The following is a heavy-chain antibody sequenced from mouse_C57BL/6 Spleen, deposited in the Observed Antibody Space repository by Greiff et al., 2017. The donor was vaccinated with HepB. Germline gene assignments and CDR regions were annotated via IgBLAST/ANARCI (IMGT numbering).Heavy chain of an antibody. CDR1: GYTFTDYN. CDR3: ARRGVNYYGSSYYFDY. D-gene: IGHD1-1*01. V-gene: IGHV1-18*01. Sequence: VQLQQSGPELVKPGASVKIPCKASGYTFTDYNMDWVKQSHGKSLEWIGDINPNNGGTIYNQKFKGKATLTVDKSSSTAYMELRSLTSEDTAVYYCARRGVNYYGSSYYFDYWGQGTTLTDSS. CDR2: INPNNGGT. J-gene: IGHJ2*01.